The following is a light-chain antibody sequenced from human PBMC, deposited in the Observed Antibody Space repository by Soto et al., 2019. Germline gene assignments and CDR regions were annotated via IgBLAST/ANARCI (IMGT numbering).Light chain of an antibody. V-gene: IGLV2-14*01. CDR2: DVS. CDR3: SSYTSSSLYV. J-gene: IGLJ1*01. CDR1: SSDVGGYNY. Sequence: QSALTQPASVSGSPGQSITISCTGTSSDVGGYNYVSWYQQHPGKAPKLMIYDVSNRPSGVSNRFSGSKSGNTASLTISGLQAEDEADYYCSSYTSSSLYVFGTGTKVT.